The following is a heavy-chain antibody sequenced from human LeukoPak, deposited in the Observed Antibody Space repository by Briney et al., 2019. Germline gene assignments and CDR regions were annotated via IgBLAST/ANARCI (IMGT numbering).Heavy chain of an antibody. CDR2: ISSSSSYI. CDR1: GFTFSSYS. V-gene: IGHV3-21*01. Sequence: GGSLRLSCAASGFTFSSYSMNWVRQAPGKGLEWVSSISSSSSYIYYADSVKGRFTISRDNAKNSPYLQMNSLRAEDTAVYYCARSGLEWLLSYYYYYMDVWGKGTTVTVSS. CDR3: ARSGLEWLLSYYYYYMDV. D-gene: IGHD3-3*01. J-gene: IGHJ6*03.